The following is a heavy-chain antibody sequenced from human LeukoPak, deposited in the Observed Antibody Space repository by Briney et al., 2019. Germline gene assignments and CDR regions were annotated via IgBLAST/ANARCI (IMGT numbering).Heavy chain of an antibody. V-gene: IGHV4-59*01. D-gene: IGHD6-19*01. CDR1: GGSTSSYY. CDR2: MYNSGSA. J-gene: IGHJ4*02. Sequence: SETLSLTCTVSGGSTSSYYWTWIRQPPGKGLEWIGYMYNSGSANYNPSLKSRVTISVDTSKNQFSLKLSSVTAADTAVYYCAREGSSRPLDYWGQGTLVTVSS. CDR3: AREGSSRPLDY.